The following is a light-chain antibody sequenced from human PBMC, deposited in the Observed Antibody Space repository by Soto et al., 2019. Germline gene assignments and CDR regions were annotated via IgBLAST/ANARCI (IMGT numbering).Light chain of an antibody. Sequence: EIVLTQSPATLSLSPGESAPLSGRASQSVSSYLAWYQQKPGQAPSLLIYGASTRATGIPARLSGSGSGTEFTLTISSLQSEDFAVYYGQQYNNWPRGTVGQGTKVEIK. CDR2: GAS. J-gene: IGKJ1*01. CDR1: QSVSSY. CDR3: QQYNNWPRGT. V-gene: IGKV3-15*01.